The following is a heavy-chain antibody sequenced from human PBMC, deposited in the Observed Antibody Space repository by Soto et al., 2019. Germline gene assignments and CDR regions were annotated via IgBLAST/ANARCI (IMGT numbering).Heavy chain of an antibody. D-gene: IGHD1-26*01. Sequence: PGGSLRLSCAASGFTFSTYNMNWVRQAPGKGLEWVSSINGRGNYIYYTDAVKGRFTISRDSAKTSLYLQMNSLRAEDTAVYYCAREDGIVGATSAFDHWGQGTLVTVYS. CDR2: INGRGNYI. CDR3: AREDGIVGATSAFDH. CDR1: GFTFSTYN. J-gene: IGHJ4*02. V-gene: IGHV3-21*01.